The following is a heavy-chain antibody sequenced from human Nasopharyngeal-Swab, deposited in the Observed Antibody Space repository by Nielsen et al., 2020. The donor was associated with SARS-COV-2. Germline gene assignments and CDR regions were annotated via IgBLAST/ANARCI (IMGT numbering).Heavy chain of an antibody. CDR2: IYPGDSDT. V-gene: IGHV5-51*01. J-gene: IGHJ4*02. CDR3: ARLHTVVEGVAASGNFDF. D-gene: IGHD6-13*01. CDR1: GYSFSNYY. Sequence: GESLKISCKGSGYSFSNYYIAGGRQMPGKGVEWRGTIYPGDSDTRYSPSFQGQVAVSADKSINTAYLRWSTLKASDTATYYCARLHTVVEGVAASGNFDFWCQGTLVTVSS.